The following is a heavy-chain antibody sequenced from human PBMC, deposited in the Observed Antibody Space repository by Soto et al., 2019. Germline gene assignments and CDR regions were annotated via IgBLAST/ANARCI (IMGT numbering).Heavy chain of an antibody. Sequence: EVQLLESGGGLVQPGGSLRLSCAASGFTFSSYAMSWVRQAPGKGLEWVSAISGSGGSTYYADSVKGRFTISRDNSKKTLYVQMNSLRAEDTAVYYWAKEGGYCSSTSCYGRVYYWGQGALVTVSS. J-gene: IGHJ4*02. D-gene: IGHD2-2*03. CDR2: ISGSGGST. CDR1: GFTFSSYA. CDR3: AKEGGYCSSTSCYGRVYY. V-gene: IGHV3-23*01.